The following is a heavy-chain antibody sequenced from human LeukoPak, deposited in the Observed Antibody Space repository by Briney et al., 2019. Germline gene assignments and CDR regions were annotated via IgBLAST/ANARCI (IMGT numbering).Heavy chain of an antibody. Sequence: ASVKVSCKASGYTFTGYYMHWVRQAPGQGLEWMGWINTNTGNPTYAQGFTGRFVFSLDTSVSTAYLQISSLKAEDTAVYYCARNYYGSGSLDVDYWGQGTLVTVSS. CDR3: ARNYYGSGSLDVDY. CDR1: GYTFTGYY. V-gene: IGHV7-4-1*02. D-gene: IGHD3-10*01. CDR2: INTNTGNP. J-gene: IGHJ4*02.